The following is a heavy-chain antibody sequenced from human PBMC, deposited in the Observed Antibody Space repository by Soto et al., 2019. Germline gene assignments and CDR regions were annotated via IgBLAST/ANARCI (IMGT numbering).Heavy chain of an antibody. V-gene: IGHV1-69*06. CDR1: GGTFSSYA. CDR3: ASSDDPRDAFDI. CDR2: IIPIFGTA. Sequence: QVQLVQSGAEVKKPGSSVKVSCKASGGTFSSYAISWVRQAPGQGLEWMGGIIPIFGTANYAQKFQGRVTITAKKASSTAYMELRSLRSEDTAVYYCASSDDPRDAFDIWGQGTMVTVSS. J-gene: IGHJ3*02.